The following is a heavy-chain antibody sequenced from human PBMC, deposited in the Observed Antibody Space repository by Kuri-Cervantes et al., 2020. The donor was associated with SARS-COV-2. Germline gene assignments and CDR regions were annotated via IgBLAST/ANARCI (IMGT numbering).Heavy chain of an antibody. D-gene: IGHD4-11*01. V-gene: IGHV1-2*02. Sequence: ASVKVSCKASGYTFTGYYMRWVRQAPGQGLEWMGWINPNSGGTNYAQKFQGRVTMTRDTSISTAYMELSRLRSDDTAVYYCARVGIYDYSNYRPFDYWGQGTLVTVSS. J-gene: IGHJ4*02. CDR2: INPNSGGT. CDR3: ARVGIYDYSNYRPFDY. CDR1: GYTFTGYY.